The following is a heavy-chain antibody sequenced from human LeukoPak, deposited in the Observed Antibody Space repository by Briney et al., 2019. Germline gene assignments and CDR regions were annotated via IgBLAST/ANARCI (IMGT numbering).Heavy chain of an antibody. Sequence: GSSVKVSCKASGGTFSSYAISWVRQAPGQGLEWMGRIIPILGIANYAQKFQGRVTITADKSTSTAYMELSSLRSEDTAVYYCARDGEMTYYFDYWGQGTLVTVSS. CDR3: ARDGEMTYYFDY. J-gene: IGHJ4*02. CDR2: IIPILGIA. D-gene: IGHD3-3*01. CDR1: GGTFSSYA. V-gene: IGHV1-69*04.